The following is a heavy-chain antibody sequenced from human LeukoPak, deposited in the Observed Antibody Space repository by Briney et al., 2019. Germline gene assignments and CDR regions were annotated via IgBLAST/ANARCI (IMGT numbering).Heavy chain of an antibody. D-gene: IGHD6-13*01. V-gene: IGHV1-2*02. CDR2: INPNSGGT. CDR1: GYTFTGYY. CDR3: ARDVDSIPVGGTRGYLIDP. Sequence: EASLKVSCKASGYTFTGYYMHWVRQAPGQGLEWMGWINPNSGGTNFAQRFQGRVTMTRDTSSSTAYMELSSLRSDDTAVYYCARDVDSIPVGGTRGYLIDPWGQGTRVTVSS. J-gene: IGHJ5*02.